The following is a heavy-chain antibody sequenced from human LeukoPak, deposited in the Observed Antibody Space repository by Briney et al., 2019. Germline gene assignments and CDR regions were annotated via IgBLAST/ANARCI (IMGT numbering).Heavy chain of an antibody. CDR2: IKEDGSEK. CDR1: GFTFSSYW. Sequence: GGFLRLSCAASGFTFSSYWMNWVRHAPGKGLEWVANIKEDGSEKYYVDSVKGRFSISRDNAKNSLYLQMNSLRAEDTAVYYCARDRGYEIFDYWGQGTLVTVSS. CDR3: ARDRGYEIFDY. V-gene: IGHV3-7*03. D-gene: IGHD5-12*01. J-gene: IGHJ4*02.